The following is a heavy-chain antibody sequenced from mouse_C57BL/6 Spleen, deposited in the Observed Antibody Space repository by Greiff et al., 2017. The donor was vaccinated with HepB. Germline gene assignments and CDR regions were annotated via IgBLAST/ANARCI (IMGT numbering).Heavy chain of an antibody. CDR1: GYTFTSYG. CDR3: ARFDGNYEAY. J-gene: IGHJ3*01. D-gene: IGHD2-1*01. V-gene: IGHV1-81*01. Sequence: QVQLQQSGAELARPGASVKLSCKASGYTFTSYGISWVKQRTGQGLEWIGEIYPRSGNTYYNEKFKGKATLTADKSSSTAYMELRSLTSEDSAVYFCARFDGNYEAYWGQGTLVTVSA. CDR2: IYPRSGNT.